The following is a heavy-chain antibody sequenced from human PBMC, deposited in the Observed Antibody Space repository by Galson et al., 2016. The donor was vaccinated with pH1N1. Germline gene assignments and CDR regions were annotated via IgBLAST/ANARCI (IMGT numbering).Heavy chain of an antibody. CDR1: EYTFIGYY. J-gene: IGHJ4*02. CDR2: INPNNSDT. CDR3: ARVNTYDSSGYYPFDY. Sequence: SVKVSCKASEYTFIGYYIHWMRQAPGHGLAWMGRINPNNSDTHYAQNLQGRVTMTRDTSISTAYMELNSLRSDDTAVYYCARVNTYDSSGYYPFDYWGQGTQVTVSS. V-gene: IGHV1-2*06. D-gene: IGHD3-22*01.